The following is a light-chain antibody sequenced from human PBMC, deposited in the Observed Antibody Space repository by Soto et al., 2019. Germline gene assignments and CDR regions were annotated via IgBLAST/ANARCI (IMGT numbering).Light chain of an antibody. Sequence: DIQMTQSPSTLSASVGDRVTITCRASESISSGLAWYQQKPGKAPNLLIYKASTLESGVPSRFSGSGSGTEFTLTISSLQPDDSATYYCQQYNAYSRMFGQGTKVEIK. CDR1: ESISSG. CDR2: KAS. CDR3: QQYNAYSRM. V-gene: IGKV1-5*03. J-gene: IGKJ1*01.